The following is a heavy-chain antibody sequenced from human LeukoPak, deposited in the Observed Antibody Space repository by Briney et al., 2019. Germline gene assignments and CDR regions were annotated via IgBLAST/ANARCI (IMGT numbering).Heavy chain of an antibody. CDR2: IKSKTDGGTT. Sequence: GGALRLSCAASGFTFSNARMSWVRQAPGKGAEGVGRIKSKTDGGTTDYAAPVKGRFTISRDDSKNTLYLQMNSLKTEDTAVYYCTTFGLAATFVDYWGQGTLVTVSS. D-gene: IGHD2-15*01. CDR1: GFTFSNAR. V-gene: IGHV3-15*01. CDR3: TTFGLAATFVDY. J-gene: IGHJ4*02.